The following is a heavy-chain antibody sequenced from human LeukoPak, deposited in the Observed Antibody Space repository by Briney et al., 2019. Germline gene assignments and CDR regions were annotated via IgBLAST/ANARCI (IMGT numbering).Heavy chain of an antibody. CDR1: GFTFSSYS. Sequence: GGSLRLSCAASGFTFSSYSMNWVRQAPGKGLEWVSYLCSSNSIIYYADSVKGRFTISRDNAKDSLYLQMNSLRDEDTAVYYCARDAPYDFWSGYQSGYMDVWGKGTTVTVSS. V-gene: IGHV3-48*02. J-gene: IGHJ6*03. CDR2: LCSSNSII. D-gene: IGHD3-3*01. CDR3: ARDAPYDFWSGYQSGYMDV.